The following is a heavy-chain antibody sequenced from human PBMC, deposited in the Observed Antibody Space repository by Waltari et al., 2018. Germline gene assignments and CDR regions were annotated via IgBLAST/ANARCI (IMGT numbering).Heavy chain of an antibody. Sequence: QVQLQESGPGLVKPSETLSLTCTVSGGSISSYSWSWIRQPAGKGLEWIGRIYTSGSTNYNPSLKSRVTMSVDTSKNQFSLKLSSVTAADTAVYYCARDRVGLEPRYYYYMDVWGKGTTVTVSS. D-gene: IGHD1-1*01. J-gene: IGHJ6*03. CDR2: IYTSGST. V-gene: IGHV4-4*07. CDR3: ARDRVGLEPRYYYYMDV. CDR1: GGSISSYS.